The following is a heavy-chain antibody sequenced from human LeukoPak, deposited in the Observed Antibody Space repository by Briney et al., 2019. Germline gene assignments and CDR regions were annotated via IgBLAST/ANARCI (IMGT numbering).Heavy chain of an antibody. J-gene: IGHJ4*02. CDR2: IESKTDVGTI. CDR3: TAGTGTSDFDY. D-gene: IGHD1-7*01. Sequence: GGSLRLSCAASGFTFTNAWMSWVRQAPGKGLEWVGRIESKTDVGTIDYAAPVKDRFTISRDDSKNTVYLRMNSLKTEDTAVYYCTAGTGTSDFDYWGQGALVTVSS. CDR1: GFTFTNAW. V-gene: IGHV3-15*04.